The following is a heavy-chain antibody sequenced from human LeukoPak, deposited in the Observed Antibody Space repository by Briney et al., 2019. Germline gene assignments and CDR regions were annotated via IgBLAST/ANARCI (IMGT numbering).Heavy chain of an antibody. J-gene: IGHJ4*02. CDR3: ARVLGDILIGYYPLRFDY. D-gene: IGHD3-9*01. Sequence: GALRLSCAASGFTFSSYSMSWVRQAPGKGLEWVSSISSSSYIYYADSVKGRFTISRDNAKNSLYLQMNSLRAEDTAVYYCARVLGDILIGYYPLRFDYWGQGTLVTVSS. CDR2: ISSSSYI. V-gene: IGHV3-21*01. CDR1: GFTFSSYS.